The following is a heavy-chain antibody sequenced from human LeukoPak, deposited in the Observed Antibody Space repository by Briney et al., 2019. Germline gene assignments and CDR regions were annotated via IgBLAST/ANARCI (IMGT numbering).Heavy chain of an antibody. CDR2: IYYSGST. J-gene: IGHJ6*02. Sequence: SETLSLTCTVSGGSISSYYWSWIRQPPGKGLEWIGYIYYSGSTNYNPSLKSRVTISVDTSKNQFSLKLSSVTAADTAVYYCARRVAAGKRYYHYGMDVWGQGTTVTVSS. CDR3: ARRVAAGKRYYHYGMDV. D-gene: IGHD6-13*01. CDR1: GGSISSYY. V-gene: IGHV4-59*08.